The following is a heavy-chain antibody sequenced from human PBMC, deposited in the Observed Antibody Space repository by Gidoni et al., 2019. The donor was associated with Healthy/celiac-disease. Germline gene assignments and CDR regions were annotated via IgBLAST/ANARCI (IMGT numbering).Heavy chain of an antibody. CDR1: GFTFSSYW. Sequence: EVQLVESGGGLVQPGGSLRLSCAASGFTFSSYWMSWVRQAPGKGLEWVANIKQDGSEKYYVESVKGRFTISRDNAKNSLYLQMNSLRAEDTAVYYCARDRGYYDFWSGYPDFDYWGQGTLVTVSS. D-gene: IGHD3-3*01. CDR2: IKQDGSEK. J-gene: IGHJ4*02. CDR3: ARDRGYYDFWSGYPDFDY. V-gene: IGHV3-7*01.